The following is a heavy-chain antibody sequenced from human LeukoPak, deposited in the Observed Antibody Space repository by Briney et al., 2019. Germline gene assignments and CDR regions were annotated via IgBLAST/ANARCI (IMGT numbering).Heavy chain of an antibody. V-gene: IGHV3-21*01. CDR3: ARVEGYSSSAFDY. CDR2: ISSSRSYI. J-gene: IGHJ4*02. Sequence: PGGSLRLSCTPSGFTFSSYSMNWVRQAPGKGLEWVSSISSSRSYIYYADSVKGRFTISRDYAKNSLYLQMNSLRAEDTAVYYCARVEGYSSSAFDYWGQGTLVTVSS. CDR1: GFTFSSYS. D-gene: IGHD6-6*01.